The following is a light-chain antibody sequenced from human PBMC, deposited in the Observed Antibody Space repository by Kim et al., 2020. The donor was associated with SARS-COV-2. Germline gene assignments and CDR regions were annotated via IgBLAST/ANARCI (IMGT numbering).Light chain of an antibody. J-gene: IGLJ3*02. V-gene: IGLV1-40*01. CDR1: SSNIGTPYD. CDR2: GNS. CDR3: QSYDSSLSDWV. Sequence: QSVLTQPPSVSGAPGQRVTISCTGRSSNIGTPYDVHWYQQVPGTAPKLLIYGNSRRPSGVPDRFSGSKSGTSASLAITGLQAEDEADYYCQSYDSSLSDWVFGGGTKLTVL.